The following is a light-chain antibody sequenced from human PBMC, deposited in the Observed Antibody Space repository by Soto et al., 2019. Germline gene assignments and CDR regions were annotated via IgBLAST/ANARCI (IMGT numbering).Light chain of an antibody. Sequence: DIQMTQSPSSLSASVGDRVTITCRASQDISNYLAWYQQKPGKVPKLLMYAASTLQSGVPSRFSGSGSGTDFTLTISSLQPEDVATYYCKKYNSAPLTFGGGPKVEIK. CDR2: AAS. J-gene: IGKJ4*01. V-gene: IGKV1-27*01. CDR3: KKYNSAPLT. CDR1: QDISNY.